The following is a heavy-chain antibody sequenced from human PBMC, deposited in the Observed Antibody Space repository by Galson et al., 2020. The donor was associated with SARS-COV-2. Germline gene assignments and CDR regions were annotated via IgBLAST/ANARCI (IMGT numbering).Heavy chain of an antibody. V-gene: IGHV4-59*13. Sequence: SETLSLTCTVSGGSISSYYWSWIRQPPGKGLEWIGYIYYSGSTNYNPSLKSRVTISVDTSKNQFSLKLSSVTAADTAVYYCASSSGSYGASVNYYYYGMDVWGQGTTVTVSS. J-gene: IGHJ6*02. D-gene: IGHD1-26*01. CDR1: GGSISSYY. CDR3: ASSSGSYGASVNYYYYGMDV. CDR2: IYYSGST.